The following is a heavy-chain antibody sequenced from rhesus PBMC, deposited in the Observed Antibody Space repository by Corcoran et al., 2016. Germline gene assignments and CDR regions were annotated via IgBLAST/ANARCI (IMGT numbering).Heavy chain of an antibody. CDR1: GGTISSGYCY. V-gene: IGHV4S12*01. Sequence: QVQLQESGPGVVKPSETLSLTCAVSGGTISSGYCYWSWIRQPPGKGLEWIGVIYSNSARTNYNPSPKVRVTISEDTSKNQFSLKLSSVTAADTAVYYCVSPYYSRFDVWGQGVLVTVSS. CDR3: VSPYYSRFDV. D-gene: IGHD3-9*01. CDR2: IYSNSART. J-gene: IGHJ5-1*01.